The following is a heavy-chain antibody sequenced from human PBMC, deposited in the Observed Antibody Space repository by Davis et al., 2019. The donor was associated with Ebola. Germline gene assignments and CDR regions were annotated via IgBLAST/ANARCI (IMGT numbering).Heavy chain of an antibody. CDR2: IYTGDSDT. J-gene: IGHJ3*02. CDR3: ATLRRTITGMDDGFDI. V-gene: IGHV5-51*01. Sequence: GGSLRLSCKDSGNSFTSHWIGWVRQMPGKGLDWMGIIYTGDSDTRYSPSFQGQVTISADKSIKTAFLQWSSLKASDTAMYYCATLRRTITGMDDGFDIWGQGTMVTVSS. D-gene: IGHD1-20*01. CDR1: GNSFTSHW.